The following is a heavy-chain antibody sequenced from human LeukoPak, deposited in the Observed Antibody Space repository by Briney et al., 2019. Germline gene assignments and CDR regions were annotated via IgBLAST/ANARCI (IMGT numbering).Heavy chain of an antibody. CDR3: AKVQYSSGWLHDY. V-gene: IGHV3-23*01. CDR2: ISGSGGGT. D-gene: IGHD6-19*01. Sequence: GGSLRLSCAASGFIFTNYAMSWVRQAPGKGPEWVSAISGSGGGTYYADSVKGRFTISRDNSKKMLFLQMHSLRAEDTAVYYCAKVQYSSGWLHDYWGQGTLVTVSS. J-gene: IGHJ4*02. CDR1: GFIFTNYA.